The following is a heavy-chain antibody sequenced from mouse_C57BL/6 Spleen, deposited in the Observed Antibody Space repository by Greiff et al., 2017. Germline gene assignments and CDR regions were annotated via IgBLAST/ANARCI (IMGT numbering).Heavy chain of an antibody. CDR1: GYSITSGYY. J-gene: IGHJ3*01. CDR3: ARDADWFAY. V-gene: IGHV3-6*01. Sequence: EVQLQQSGPGLVKPSQSLSLTCSVTGYSITSGYYWNWIRQFPGNKLEWMGYLSYDGSNNYNPFLKNRISITRDTSKNQFFLTLNSVTTEDTATYYCARDADWFAYWGQGTLVTVSA. CDR2: LSYDGSN.